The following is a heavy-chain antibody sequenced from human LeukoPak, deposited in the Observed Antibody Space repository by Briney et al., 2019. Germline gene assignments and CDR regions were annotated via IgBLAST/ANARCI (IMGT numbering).Heavy chain of an antibody. CDR3: ARDQYGDPPGY. J-gene: IGHJ4*02. CDR1: GGTFSSYA. CDR2: IIPILGTA. Sequence: SVKVSCKASGGTFSSYAISWVRQAPGQGLEWMGRIIPILGTANYAQKFQGRVTITADKSTSTAYMELSSLRSEDTAVYYCARDQYGDPPGYWGQGTLVTVSS. D-gene: IGHD4-17*01. V-gene: IGHV1-69*04.